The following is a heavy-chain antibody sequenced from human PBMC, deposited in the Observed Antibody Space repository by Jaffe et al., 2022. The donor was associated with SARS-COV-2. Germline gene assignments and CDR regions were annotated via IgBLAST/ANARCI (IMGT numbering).Heavy chain of an antibody. CDR1: GGSISSSSYY. J-gene: IGHJ4*02. CDR2: IYYSGST. Sequence: QLQLQESGPGLVKPSETLSLTCTVSGGSISSSSYYWGWIRQPPGKGLEWIGSIYYSGSTYYNPSLKSRVTISVDTSKNQFSLKLSSVTAADTAVYYCAAPEETVTSFDYWGQGTLVTVSS. CDR3: AAPEETVTSFDY. V-gene: IGHV4-39*01. D-gene: IGHD4-17*01.